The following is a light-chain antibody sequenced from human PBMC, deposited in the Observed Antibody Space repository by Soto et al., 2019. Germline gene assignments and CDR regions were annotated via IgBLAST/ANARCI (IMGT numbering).Light chain of an antibody. Sequence: EIVLTQSPGTLSLSPGERGTLSCRASQSVSSSYLAWYQQKPGQAPRLLIYGASSRATGIPDRFSGSGSGTDFTLTSSGLEPEDFAVYYCQQYGNSRGTFGQGTKVDIK. V-gene: IGKV3-20*01. CDR3: QQYGNSRGT. CDR2: GAS. J-gene: IGKJ1*01. CDR1: QSVSSSY.